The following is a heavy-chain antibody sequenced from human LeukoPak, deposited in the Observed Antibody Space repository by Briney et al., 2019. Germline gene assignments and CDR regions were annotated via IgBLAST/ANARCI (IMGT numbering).Heavy chain of an antibody. Sequence: SEPQSLTYAVSGYSISSGYYWGWIRPPPGKGLEWIRSIYHSGSTYYNPSLKSRVTLSVDTSKNQFSLNLTSVTAADTAVYYCARHGVATMKRVDVWGKGTTVTVSS. D-gene: IGHD5-24*01. J-gene: IGHJ6*04. CDR1: GYSISSGYY. CDR2: IYHSGST. CDR3: ARHGVATMKRVDV. V-gene: IGHV4-38-2*01.